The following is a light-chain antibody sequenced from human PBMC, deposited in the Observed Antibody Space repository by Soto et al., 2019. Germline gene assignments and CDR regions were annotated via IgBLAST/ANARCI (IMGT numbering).Light chain of an antibody. Sequence: EIVMTQSPATLSVSPGERATLSCRASQSVSSNLAWYQHKPVQAPRLRIYGASTKATGIPARFSGSGSGTEFTLTISSLQSEDFAGYYCQQYNNWPPIFTFGPGTKVDIK. CDR1: QSVSSN. V-gene: IGKV3-15*01. CDR2: GAS. CDR3: QQYNNWPPIFT. J-gene: IGKJ3*01.